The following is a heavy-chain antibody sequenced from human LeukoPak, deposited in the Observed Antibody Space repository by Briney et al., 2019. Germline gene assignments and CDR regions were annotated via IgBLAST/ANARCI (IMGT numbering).Heavy chain of an antibody. Sequence: PSETLSLTCTVSGGSISSGVYYWSWIRQHPGKGLEWIGYIYYSGSTYYNPSLKSRVTISVDTSRNQFSLKLSSVTAADTAVYYCARISPAYYFDYWGQGTLVTVSS. D-gene: IGHD2-15*01. CDR3: ARISPAYYFDY. CDR2: IYYSGST. J-gene: IGHJ4*02. CDR1: GGSISSGVYY. V-gene: IGHV4-31*03.